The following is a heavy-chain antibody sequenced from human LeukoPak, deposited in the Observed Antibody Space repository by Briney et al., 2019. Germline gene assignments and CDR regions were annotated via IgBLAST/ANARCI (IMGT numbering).Heavy chain of an antibody. V-gene: IGHV1-69*06. CDR2: IIPIFGTA. J-gene: IGHJ4*02. Sequence: SVKVSCKASGGTFSSYAISWVRQAPGQGLEWMGRIIPIFGTANYAQKFQGRVTITADKSTSTAYMELSSLRSEDTAVYYCASSGYGGYDPPYWGQGTLVTVSS. CDR1: GGTFSSYA. CDR3: ASSGYGGYDPPY. D-gene: IGHD5-12*01.